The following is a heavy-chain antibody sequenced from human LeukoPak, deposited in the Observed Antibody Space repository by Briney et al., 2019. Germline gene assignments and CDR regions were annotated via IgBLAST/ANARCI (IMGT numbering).Heavy chain of an antibody. J-gene: IGHJ4*02. CDR2: IYYSGST. CDR3: ARGTRLVLFDY. D-gene: IGHD2-2*01. V-gene: IGHV4-39*07. Sequence: SETLSLTCTVSGGSISSSSYYWGWIRQPPGKGLEWIGSIYYSGSTYYNPSLKSRVTISVDTSKNQFSLKLSSVTAADTAAYYCARGTRLVLFDYWGQGTLVTVSS. CDR1: GGSISSSSYY.